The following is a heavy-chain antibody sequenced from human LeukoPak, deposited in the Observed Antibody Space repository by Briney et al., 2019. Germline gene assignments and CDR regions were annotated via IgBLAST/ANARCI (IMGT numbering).Heavy chain of an antibody. CDR2: IRYDGSNK. Sequence: GGSLRLSCAASGFTFSSYGMHWVRQAPGKGMEWVAFIRYDGSNKYYADSVKGRFTISRDNSKNTLYLQMNSLRTEDTAVYYCEKDREIQLWLLNDNWFDPWGQGTLVTVSS. D-gene: IGHD5-18*01. CDR1: GFTFSSYG. J-gene: IGHJ5*02. CDR3: EKDREIQLWLLNDNWFDP. V-gene: IGHV3-30*02.